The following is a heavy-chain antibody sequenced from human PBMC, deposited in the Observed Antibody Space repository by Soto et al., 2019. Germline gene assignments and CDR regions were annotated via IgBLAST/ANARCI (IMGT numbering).Heavy chain of an antibody. D-gene: IGHD4-17*01. CDR1: GGSISSGGYY. CDR2: IYYSGST. J-gene: IGHJ6*02. CDR3: ARGPIDYGDYVLLQGMDV. V-gene: IGHV4-31*03. Sequence: SETLSLTCTVSGGSISSGGYYWSWIRQHPGKGLEWIGYIYYSGSTYYNPSLKSRVTISVDTSKNQFSLKLSSVTAADTAVYYCARGPIDYGDYVLLQGMDVWCQGTTVTVSS.